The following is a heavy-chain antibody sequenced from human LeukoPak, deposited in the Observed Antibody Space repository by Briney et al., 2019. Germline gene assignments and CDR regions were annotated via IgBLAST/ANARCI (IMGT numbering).Heavy chain of an antibody. CDR1: GFTVSSNY. V-gene: IGHV3-53*01. CDR3: ARARQNDLWSGTPFDY. J-gene: IGHJ4*02. D-gene: IGHD3-3*01. CDR2: LYSGSST. Sequence: GGSLRLSCAASGFTVSSNYMSWVRQAPGKGLEWVSILYSGSSTYYADSVKGRFTISGDNSKNTLYFQMNSLRAEDTAVYYCARARQNDLWSGTPFDYWGQGTLVTVSS.